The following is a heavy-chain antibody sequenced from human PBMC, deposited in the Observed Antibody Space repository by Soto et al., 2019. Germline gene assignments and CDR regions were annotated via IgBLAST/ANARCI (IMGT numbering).Heavy chain of an antibody. CDR1: GFTDSNYA. Sequence: GGSLGLGCAASGFTDSNYAMNGVRQAPEKGLEWVAYISASSSSIYYADSVKGRFTISRDNAKNSLYLQMNSLRDEDTAVYYCTRDFTWSEVYWGQGVQVTVSS. V-gene: IGHV3-48*02. CDR3: TRDFTWSEVY. CDR2: ISASSSSI. J-gene: IGHJ4*02. D-gene: IGHD3-3*01.